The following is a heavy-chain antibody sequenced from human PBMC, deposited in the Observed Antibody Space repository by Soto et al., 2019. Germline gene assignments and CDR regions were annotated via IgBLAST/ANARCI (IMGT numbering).Heavy chain of an antibody. CDR3: VRRRAAAGTSFWFDP. CDR1: GYSFTSYW. J-gene: IGHJ5*02. CDR2: IDPSDSYT. Sequence: GESLKISCKGSGYSFTSYWISWVRQMPGKGLEWMGRIDPSDSYTNYSPSFQGHVTISADKSISTAYLQWSSLKASDTAMYYCVRRRAAAGTSFWFDPWGQGTLVTVSS. V-gene: IGHV5-10-1*01. D-gene: IGHD6-13*01.